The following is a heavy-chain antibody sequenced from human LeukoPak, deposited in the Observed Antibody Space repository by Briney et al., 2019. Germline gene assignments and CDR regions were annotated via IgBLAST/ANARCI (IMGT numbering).Heavy chain of an antibody. CDR1: GFTFSSYA. Sequence: GGSLRLSCAASGFTFSSYAMSWVRQAPGKGLEWVSSITSSSSYIYYADSVKGRFTISRDNAKNSLYLQMNSLRAEDTAVYYCAPVVAAGSLYYFDYWGQGTLVTVSS. CDR3: APVVAAGSLYYFDY. CDR2: ITSSSSYI. D-gene: IGHD2-15*01. J-gene: IGHJ4*02. V-gene: IGHV3-21*01.